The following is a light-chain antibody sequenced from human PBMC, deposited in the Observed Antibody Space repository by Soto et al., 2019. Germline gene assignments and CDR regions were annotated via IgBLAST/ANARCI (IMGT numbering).Light chain of an antibody. J-gene: IGLJ3*02. Sequence: QSVLTQPASVSGSPGQSITISCTGTTNDVGNYPLVSWYQHHPGKVPEVIIFEDTKRPSGVSDRFSGSKSGNTASLTISGLQVGDEAEYYCCSYTPSATLMFGGRTKVTVL. CDR3: CSYTPSATLM. CDR2: EDT. CDR1: TNDVGNYPL. V-gene: IGLV2-23*01.